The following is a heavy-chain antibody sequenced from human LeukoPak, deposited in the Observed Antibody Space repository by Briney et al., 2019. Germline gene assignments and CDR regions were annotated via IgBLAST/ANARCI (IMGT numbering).Heavy chain of an antibody. D-gene: IGHD2-2*01. CDR3: ARASSYTGHLGW. CDR1: GGSISSYY. J-gene: IGHJ4*02. CDR2: IYYSGST. V-gene: IGHV4-59*08. Sequence: SETPSLTCNVSGGSISSYYWSWIRQPPGKGLEWIGYIYYSGSTNYNPSLKSRVTISVDTSKNQFSLNLISVTAADTAVYYCARASSYTGHLGWWGQGTLVTVSS.